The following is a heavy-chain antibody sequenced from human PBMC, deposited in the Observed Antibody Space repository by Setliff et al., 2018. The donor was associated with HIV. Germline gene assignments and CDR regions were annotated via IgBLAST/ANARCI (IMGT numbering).Heavy chain of an antibody. CDR3: VRPSFGIGGGSMFDS. CDR2: VHYGGSI. J-gene: IGHJ4*02. Sequence: SETLSLTCDVSGGSISSNSWWTWVRQPPGKGLEWIASVHYGGSIFYNPSLKSRVTLSVGTSKRQFFLNLSSATTADTAMYYCVRPSFGIGGGSMFDSWGQGIVVTVSS. V-gene: IGHV4-39*01. CDR1: GGSISSNSW. D-gene: IGHD3-3*01.